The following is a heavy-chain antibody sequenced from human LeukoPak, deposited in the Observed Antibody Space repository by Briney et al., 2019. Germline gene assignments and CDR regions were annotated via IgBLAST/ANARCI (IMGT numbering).Heavy chain of an antibody. D-gene: IGHD3-9*01. V-gene: IGHV3-23*01. CDR1: GITFSNYA. Sequence: GESLRLSCADSGITFSNYAISWVRQAPGKGLEWVSSIGGSGATTFYADSVKGRFTISRDISKNTLYLQMSSLRAEDTAIYYCAKGGIKRFGLVPDWFDPWGQGTLVAVSS. CDR2: IGGSGATT. J-gene: IGHJ5*02. CDR3: AKGGIKRFGLVPDWFDP.